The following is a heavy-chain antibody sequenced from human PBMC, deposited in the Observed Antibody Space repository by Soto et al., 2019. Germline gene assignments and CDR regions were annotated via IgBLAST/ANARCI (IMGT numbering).Heavy chain of an antibody. CDR2: IYYSGST. Sequence: PSETLSLTCTVSGGSISSGGYYWSWIRQHPGKGLEWIGYIYYSGSTYYNPSLKSRVTISVDTSKNQFSPKLSSVTVADTAVYYCATRYSSSWSLFDYWGQGTLVTVSS. J-gene: IGHJ4*02. CDR3: ATRYSSSWSLFDY. D-gene: IGHD6-13*01. CDR1: GGSISSGGYY. V-gene: IGHV4-31*03.